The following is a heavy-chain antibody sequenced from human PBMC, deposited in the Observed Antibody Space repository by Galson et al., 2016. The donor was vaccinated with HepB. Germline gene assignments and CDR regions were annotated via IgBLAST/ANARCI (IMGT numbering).Heavy chain of an antibody. Sequence: QSGAEVKKPGESLKISCRGSGYRFTTYWIGWVRQMPGKGLEWMGIINPTDSDTRYSPSFQGQVTISADKSISTAYPQWSSLKASDTAMYYCARHWDSGSFDLDDWGQGTLVTVSS. CDR2: INPTDSDT. J-gene: IGHJ4*02. V-gene: IGHV5-51*01. CDR3: ARHWDSGSFDLDD. CDR1: GYRFTTYW. D-gene: IGHD3-10*01.